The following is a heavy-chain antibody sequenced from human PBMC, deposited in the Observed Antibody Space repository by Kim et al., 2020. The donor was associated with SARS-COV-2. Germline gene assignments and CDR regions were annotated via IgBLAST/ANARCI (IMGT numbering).Heavy chain of an antibody. D-gene: IGHD1-26*01. CDR3: TRDRLGAGDY. Sequence: GGSLRLSCAASGFTFSDHFMDWFRQAPGKGLEWVARMRNKAETYSTEYAASGKGRFTISRDDSRNSLYLQMNSLTSEDTSVYYCTRDRLGAGDYWGQGTLVTVSS. CDR2: MRNKAETYST. J-gene: IGHJ4*02. CDR1: GFTFSDHF. V-gene: IGHV3-72*01.